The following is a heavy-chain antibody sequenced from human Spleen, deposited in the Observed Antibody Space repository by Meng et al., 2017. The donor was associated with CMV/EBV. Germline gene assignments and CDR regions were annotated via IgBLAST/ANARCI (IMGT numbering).Heavy chain of an antibody. CDR3: ARVRYSGAFDI. J-gene: IGHJ3*02. CDR1: GGSVSSGSYY. Sequence: GSLRLSCNVSGGSVSSGSYYWSWIRQPPGKGLEWIGYIYYSGSTIYSPSLKSRVTISVDTSKNQFSLQLSSVTAADTAVYYCARVRYSGAFDIWGQGTMVTVSS. D-gene: IGHD3-9*01. V-gene: IGHV4-61*01. CDR2: IYYSGST.